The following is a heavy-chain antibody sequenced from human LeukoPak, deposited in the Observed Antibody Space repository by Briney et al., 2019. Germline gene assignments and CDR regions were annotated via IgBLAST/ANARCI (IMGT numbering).Heavy chain of an antibody. CDR2: IGGGPV. CDR3: AKDSFSHNGIYDALDI. Sequence: GSLRFPCAASGFTFGNYAMTWVRRPPGKGLKWVPTIGGGPVYYADSVKGRFTISRDDSKNTLFLQMNSLRAEDTAIYYCAKDSFSHNGIYDALDIWGQGTMVTVSS. CDR1: GFTFGNYA. D-gene: IGHD2-8*01. V-gene: IGHV3-23*01. J-gene: IGHJ3*02.